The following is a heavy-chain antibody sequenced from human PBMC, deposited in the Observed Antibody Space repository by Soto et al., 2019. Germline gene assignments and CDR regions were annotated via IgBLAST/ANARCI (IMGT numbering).Heavy chain of an antibody. D-gene: IGHD3-22*01. J-gene: IGHJ6*02. CDR3: ERDREEVVVSTFDDDYGMDV. Sequence: SVKVSCTASGYSFSSHARTWARQAPGQGLEWMGGIIPVFGTPSYAQKFQGRVTISADKSTNTSYLELSSLKSEDTAVYYCERDREEVVVSTFDDDYGMDVWGQGTTVTVSS. CDR1: GYSFSSHA. V-gene: IGHV1-69*06. CDR2: IIPVFGTP.